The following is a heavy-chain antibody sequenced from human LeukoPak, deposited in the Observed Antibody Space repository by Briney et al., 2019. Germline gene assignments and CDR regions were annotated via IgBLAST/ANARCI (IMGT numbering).Heavy chain of an antibody. V-gene: IGHV3-21*01. CDR3: VRVDFRDWFDS. D-gene: IGHD3/OR15-3a*01. J-gene: IGHJ5*01. CDR1: GFTFSHYA. Sequence: GGSLRLSCAASGFTFSHYAMNWVRQAPGKGLEWVSAISSSRTYKQYADSVKGRFTISRDNSKNTLYLQMNSLRAEDTAVYYCVRVDFRDWFDSWGQGTLVTVSS. CDR2: ISSSRTYK.